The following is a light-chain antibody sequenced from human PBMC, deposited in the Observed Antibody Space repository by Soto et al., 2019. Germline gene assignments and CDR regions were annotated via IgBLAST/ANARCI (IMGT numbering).Light chain of an antibody. CDR1: QSVSSY. Sequence: EIVLTQSPATLSLSPGERATLSCRASQSVSSYLAWYQQKPGQAPRLLIYDASNRATGIPARFSGSGSGTDFALTISSLEPEDFAVYYCQQRSNWPRTFGQGTKLALK. CDR3: QQRSNWPRT. CDR2: DAS. V-gene: IGKV3-11*01. J-gene: IGKJ2*01.